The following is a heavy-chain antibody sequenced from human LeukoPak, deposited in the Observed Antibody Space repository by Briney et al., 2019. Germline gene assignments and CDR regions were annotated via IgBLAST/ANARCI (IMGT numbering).Heavy chain of an antibody. CDR1: GYTFTSYG. CDR3: ARGGLLRYSSSWTPFDY. V-gene: IGHV1-18*01. Sequence: ASVKVSCKASGYTFTSYGISWVRQAPGQGLEWMGWISAYNGNTNYAQKLQGRVTMTTDTSTSTAYIELRSLRSDDTAVYYCARGGLLRYSSSWTPFDYWAREPWSPSPQ. J-gene: IGHJ4*02. CDR2: ISAYNGNT. D-gene: IGHD6-13*01.